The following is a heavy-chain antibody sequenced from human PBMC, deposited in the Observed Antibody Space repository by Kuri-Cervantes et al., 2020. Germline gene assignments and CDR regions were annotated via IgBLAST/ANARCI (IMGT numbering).Heavy chain of an antibody. CDR2: ISAYNGNA. CDR3: ARNYGDYPHDAFDI. CDR1: GYTFTSYG. D-gene: IGHD4-17*01. V-gene: IGHV1-18*01. J-gene: IGHJ3*02. Sequence: ASVKVSCKASGYTFTSYGISWVRQAPGQGLEWMAWISAYNGNANYAQRLQGRVTMTTDTSTSTAYMELRSLRSDDTAVYYCARNYGDYPHDAFDIWGQGTMVTVSS.